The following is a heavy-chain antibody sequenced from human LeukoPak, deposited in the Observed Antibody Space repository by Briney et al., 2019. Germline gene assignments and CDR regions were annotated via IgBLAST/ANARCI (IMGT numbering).Heavy chain of an antibody. CDR2: IYYSGST. J-gene: IGHJ6*03. D-gene: IGHD3-3*02. Sequence: PSETLSLTCAVYGGSFSSYYWGWIRQPPGKGLEWIGSIYYSGSTYYNPSLKSRVTISVNTSTNQFSLKLSSVTAADTAAYYCARHFKGYYYYYMDVWGKGTTVTISS. CDR1: GGSFSSYY. V-gene: IGHV4-34*01. CDR3: ARHFKGYYYYYMDV.